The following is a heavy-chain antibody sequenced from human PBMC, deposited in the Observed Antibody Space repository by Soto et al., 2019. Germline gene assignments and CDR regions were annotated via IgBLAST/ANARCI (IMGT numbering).Heavy chain of an antibody. J-gene: IGHJ5*02. CDR1: GFIFENFG. Sequence: GGSLRLSCAASGFIFENFGMSWVRQAPGKGLEWISSISGSGFKKYYADSVKGRFTISRDNSKSTVYLELNNLSAEDTAVYHCAKNQGVELVPLATVDWFNPWGQGSVVTVSS. CDR2: ISGSGFKK. D-gene: IGHD1-26*01. V-gene: IGHV3-23*01. CDR3: AKNQGVELVPLATVDWFNP.